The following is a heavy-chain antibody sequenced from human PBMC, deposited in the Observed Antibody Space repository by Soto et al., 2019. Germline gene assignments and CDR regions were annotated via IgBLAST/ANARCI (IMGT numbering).Heavy chain of an antibody. Sequence: GGSLRLSCAASGFTFSSYSMNWVRQAPGKGLEWVSSISSSSSYIYYADSVKGRFTISRDNAKNSLYLQMNSLRAEDTAVYYCAREPGYDFWSGYFTNQANNWFDPWGQGTLVTVSS. D-gene: IGHD3-3*01. CDR1: GFTFSSYS. J-gene: IGHJ5*02. V-gene: IGHV3-21*01. CDR2: ISSSSSYI. CDR3: AREPGYDFWSGYFTNQANNWFDP.